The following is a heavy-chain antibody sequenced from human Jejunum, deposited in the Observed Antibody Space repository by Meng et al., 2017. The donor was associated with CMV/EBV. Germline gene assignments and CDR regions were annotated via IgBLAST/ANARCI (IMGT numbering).Heavy chain of an antibody. CDR3: ASRGGQIAPYY. D-gene: IGHD3-3*01. J-gene: IGHJ4*02. CDR1: GYTFTDYY. V-gene: IGHV1-2*02. CDR2: INPNSGGT. Sequence: CKASGYTFTDYYMHWVRQAPGQGLEWMGWINPNSGGTNYAQKFQGRVTMTRDTSISTAYMELSGLTSDDTAIYFCASRGGQIAPYYWGQGTLVTVSS.